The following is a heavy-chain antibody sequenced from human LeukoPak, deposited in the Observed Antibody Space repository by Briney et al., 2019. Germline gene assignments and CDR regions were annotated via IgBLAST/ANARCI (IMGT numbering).Heavy chain of an antibody. CDR2: MNPNSGNT. D-gene: IGHD5-12*01. Sequence: ASVKVSCKASGYTFTGYYMHWVRQAAGQGLEWMGWMNPNSGNTGYAQKFQGRVTMTRNTSISTAYMELSSLRSEDTAVYYCARGFGYSGYWGQGTLVTVSS. V-gene: IGHV1-8*02. CDR3: ARGFGYSGY. CDR1: GYTFTGYY. J-gene: IGHJ4*02.